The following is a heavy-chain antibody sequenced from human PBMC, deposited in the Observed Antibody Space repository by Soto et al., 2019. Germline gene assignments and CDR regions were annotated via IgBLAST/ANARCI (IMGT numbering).Heavy chain of an antibody. Sequence: SETLSLTCAVYGGSFSGYYWSWIRQPPGKGLEWIGEINHSGSTNYNPSLKSRVTISVDTSKNQFSLKLSSVTAADTAVYYCARATFNYYYGSGSSSYYMDVWGKGTTVTVSS. CDR3: ARATFNYYYGSGSSSYYMDV. CDR2: INHSGST. D-gene: IGHD3-10*01. J-gene: IGHJ6*03. V-gene: IGHV4-34*01. CDR1: GGSFSGYY.